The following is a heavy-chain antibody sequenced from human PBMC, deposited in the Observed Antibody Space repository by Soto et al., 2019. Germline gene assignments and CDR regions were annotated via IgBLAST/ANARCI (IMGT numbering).Heavy chain of an antibody. V-gene: IGHV4-59*01. CDR3: ARKVVVVVAAEGYFDY. J-gene: IGHJ4*02. CDR2: IYYSGST. CDR1: GGSISSYY. D-gene: IGHD2-15*01. Sequence: SETLSLTCTVSGGSISSYYWSWIRQPPGKGLEWIGYIYYSGSTNYNPSLKSRVTISVDTSRNQFSLKVNSVTAADTAMYYCARKVVVVVAAEGYFDYWGQGTLVTVSS.